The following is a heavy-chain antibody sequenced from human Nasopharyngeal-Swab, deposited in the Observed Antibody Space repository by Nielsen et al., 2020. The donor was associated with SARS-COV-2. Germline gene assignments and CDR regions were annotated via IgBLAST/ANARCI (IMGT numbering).Heavy chain of an antibody. Sequence: SETLSLTCTVSGGSVSSGSYYWSWIRQPPGKGPEWIGYIYYSGSTNYNPSLKSRVTISVDTSKNQFSLKLSSVTAADTAVYYCARDYYDSSGYYLTYFDYWGQGTLVTVSS. CDR3: ARDYYDSSGYYLTYFDY. J-gene: IGHJ4*02. D-gene: IGHD3-22*01. V-gene: IGHV4-61*01. CDR1: GGSVSSGSYY. CDR2: IYYSGST.